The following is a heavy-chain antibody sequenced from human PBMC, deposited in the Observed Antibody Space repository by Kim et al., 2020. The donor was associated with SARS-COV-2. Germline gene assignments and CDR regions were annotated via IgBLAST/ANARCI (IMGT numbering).Heavy chain of an antibody. J-gene: IGHJ4*02. D-gene: IGHD3-3*01. CDR1: GFSVRSYW. CDR2: MNEDGYTT. CDR3: SRDTFGPVDS. Sequence: GGSLRLSCAASGFSVRSYWMHWVRQAPGKGLEWVSRMNEDGYTTNYADSVKGRFTISKDSAKNMLFLHMSSLTLEDTAGYVCSRDTFGPVDSWGQGTLVT. V-gene: IGHV3-74*01.